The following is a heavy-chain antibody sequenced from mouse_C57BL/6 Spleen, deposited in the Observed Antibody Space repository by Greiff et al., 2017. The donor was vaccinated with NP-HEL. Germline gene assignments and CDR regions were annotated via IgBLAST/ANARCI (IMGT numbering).Heavy chain of an antibody. Sequence: QVQLQQPGAELVRPGSSVKLSCKASGYTFTSYWMHWVKQRPIQGLEWIGNIDPSDSETHYNQKFKDKATLTVDKSSSTAYMQLSSLTSEDSAVYYCASEAAQALNYWGQGTTLTVSS. CDR2: IDPSDSET. CDR3: ASEAAQALNY. D-gene: IGHD3-2*02. V-gene: IGHV1-52*01. J-gene: IGHJ2*01. CDR1: GYTFTSYW.